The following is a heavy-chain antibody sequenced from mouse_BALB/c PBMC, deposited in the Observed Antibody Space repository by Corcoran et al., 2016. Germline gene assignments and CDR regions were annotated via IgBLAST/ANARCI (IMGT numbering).Heavy chain of an antibody. J-gene: IGHJ2*01. CDR3: AREVPGGYPFDY. D-gene: IGHD2-2*01. Sequence: EVQLQQSGPELVKPGASVKMSCKASGYTFTSYVMHWVKQKPGQGLEWIGYIYPYNDDTKYSEEFKGKATLTSDKSSSTAYMELNSLTSEDSAVYYCAREVPGGYPFDYWGQGTTLTVSS. CDR1: GYTFTSYV. CDR2: IYPYNDDT. V-gene: IGHV1S136*01.